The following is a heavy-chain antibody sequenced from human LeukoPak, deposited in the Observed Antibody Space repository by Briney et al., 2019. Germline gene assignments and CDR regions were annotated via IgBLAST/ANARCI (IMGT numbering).Heavy chain of an antibody. D-gene: IGHD4-17*01. CDR1: GFTFSSYN. J-gene: IGHJ6*02. CDR2: ISTSSSYI. CDR3: ARDYGDYYGMDV. Sequence: GGSLRLSCAASGFTFSSYNMNWVRQAPGKGLEWASSISTSSSYIYYADSVKGRFTISRDNAKNSLYLQMSSLRAEDTAVYYCARDYGDYYGMDVWGQGTTVTVSS. V-gene: IGHV3-21*01.